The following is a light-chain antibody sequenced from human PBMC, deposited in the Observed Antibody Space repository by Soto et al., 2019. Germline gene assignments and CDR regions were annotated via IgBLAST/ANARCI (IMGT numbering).Light chain of an antibody. CDR3: QQSYSTRVLT. CDR1: QGVDSD. J-gene: IGKJ4*01. Sequence: IQMTQSPSSLSASVGDRVTITCRASQGVDSDLSWYQQKPGKAPKLLIYAASSLHSGVPTGFRGSGSGTHFTLTISSLQPEDVATYYCQQSYSTRVLTFGGGTKVELK. V-gene: IGKV1-39*01. CDR2: AAS.